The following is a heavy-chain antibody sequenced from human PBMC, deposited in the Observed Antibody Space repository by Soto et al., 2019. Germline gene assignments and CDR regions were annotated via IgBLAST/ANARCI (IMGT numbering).Heavy chain of an antibody. D-gene: IGHD2-21*02. V-gene: IGHV1-69*08. CDR3: ARDRGDGGENY. Sequence: QVQLVQSGAEVKKPGSSVKVSCKASGGTFSSYTISWVRQAPGQGLEWMGRIIPILGIANYAQKFQGRVTITAAKSTSTAYMELSSLRSEDTAVYCARDRGDGGENYWGQGTLVTVSS. CDR2: IIPILGIA. J-gene: IGHJ4*02. CDR1: GGTFSSYT.